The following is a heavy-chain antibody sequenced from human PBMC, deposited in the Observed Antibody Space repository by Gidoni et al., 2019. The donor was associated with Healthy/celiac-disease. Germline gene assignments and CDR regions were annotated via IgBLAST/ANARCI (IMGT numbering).Heavy chain of an antibody. J-gene: IGHJ5*02. CDR1: RGSFSGYY. V-gene: IGHV4-34*01. D-gene: IGHD3-10*01. CDR3: ARRPYGSGSYYHA. Sequence: QVQLQQWGAGLLKPSETLSLTCAVYRGSFSGYYWSWIRQPPGKGLEWIGEINHSGSTNYNPSLKSRVTISVDTSKNQFSLKLSSVTAADTAVYYCARRPYGSGSYYHAWGQGTLVTVSS. CDR2: INHSGST.